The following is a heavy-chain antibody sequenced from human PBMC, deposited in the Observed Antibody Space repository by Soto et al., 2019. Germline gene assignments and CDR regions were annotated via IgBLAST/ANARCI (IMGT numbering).Heavy chain of an antibody. V-gene: IGHV4-39*01. Sequence: SETLSLTCTVSGGSISSSSYYWGWIRQPPGKGLEWIGSIYYSGSTYYNPSLKSRVTISVDTSKTQFSLKLSSVTAADTAVYYCARGSGYYYWDDYWGQGTLVTVSS. CDR3: ARGSGYYYWDDY. CDR2: IYYSGST. D-gene: IGHD3-22*01. CDR1: GGSISSSSYY. J-gene: IGHJ4*02.